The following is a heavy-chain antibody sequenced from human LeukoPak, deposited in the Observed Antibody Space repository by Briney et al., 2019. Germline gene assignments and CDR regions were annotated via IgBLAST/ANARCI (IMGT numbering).Heavy chain of an antibody. CDR3: AKDGARYLLTYYFEY. J-gene: IGHJ4*02. D-gene: IGHD3-9*01. V-gene: IGHV3-30*18. Sequence: GESLRPSCAASGFTFSSHDMHWVRQAPGKGLEWVAAISYDGSKQLYADSVKGRFTISRDNSKSTLNLQMNSLRDEDTAVYYCAKDGARYLLTYYFEYWGQGTLVTVSS. CDR2: ISYDGSKQ. CDR1: GFTFSSHD.